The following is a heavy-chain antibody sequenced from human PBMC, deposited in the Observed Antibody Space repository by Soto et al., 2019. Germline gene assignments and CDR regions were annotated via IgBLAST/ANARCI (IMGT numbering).Heavy chain of an antibody. V-gene: IGHV3-48*02. CDR1: GFTFSSYS. J-gene: IGHJ4*02. Sequence: VGSLRLSCAASGFTFSSYSMNWVRQAPGKGLEWVSYISSSSSTIYYADSVKGRFTISRDNAKNSLYLQMNSLRDEDTAVYYCARDSRYDSSGYYFDYWGQGTLVTVSS. CDR2: ISSSSSTI. D-gene: IGHD3-22*01. CDR3: ARDSRYDSSGYYFDY.